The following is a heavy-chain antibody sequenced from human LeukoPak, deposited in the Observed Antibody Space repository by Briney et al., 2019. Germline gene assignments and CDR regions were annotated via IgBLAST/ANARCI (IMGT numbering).Heavy chain of an antibody. J-gene: IGHJ4*02. Sequence: GASVTVSFKASGGTFSSYAISWGRQAPGQGLEWMGGIIPIFGTANYAQKFQGRVTITTDESTSTAYMELSSLRSEDTAVYYCARGPTVSAAGTQFDYWGQGTLVTVSS. V-gene: IGHV1-69*05. CDR1: GGTFSSYA. CDR3: ARGPTVSAAGTQFDY. D-gene: IGHD6-13*01. CDR2: IIPIFGTA.